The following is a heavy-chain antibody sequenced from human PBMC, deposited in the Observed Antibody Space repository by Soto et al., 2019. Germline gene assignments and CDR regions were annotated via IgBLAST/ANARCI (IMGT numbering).Heavy chain of an antibody. Sequence: ASVKVSCKTSGYPFTSYDINWVRQATGQGLEWMGWMNPNSGNTGYALKFQGRVTMTGNTSISTAYMELSILRSEDTAIYYCARRAVRGLIIVDYWGQGTLVTVFS. CDR3: ARRAVRGLIIVDY. CDR2: MNPNSGNT. V-gene: IGHV1-8*01. CDR1: GYPFTSYD. J-gene: IGHJ4*02. D-gene: IGHD3-10*01.